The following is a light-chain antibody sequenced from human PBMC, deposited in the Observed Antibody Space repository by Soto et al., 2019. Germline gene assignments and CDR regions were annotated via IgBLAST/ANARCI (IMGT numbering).Light chain of an antibody. CDR1: ALPKQY. CDR2: KDN. Sequence: SYELTQPPSVSVPPGQTARITCSGDALPKQYAYWYQQKPGQAPVVVIYKDNERPSGIPERFSGSTSGTTVTLTISGVQAEDEADYFRQSSDSSGRYPYVFGSGTKV. CDR3: QSSDSSGRYPYV. V-gene: IGLV3-25*02. J-gene: IGLJ1*01.